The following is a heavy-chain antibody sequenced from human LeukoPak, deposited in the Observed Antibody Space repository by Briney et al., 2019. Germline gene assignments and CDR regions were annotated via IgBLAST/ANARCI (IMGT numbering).Heavy chain of an antibody. V-gene: IGHV3-23*01. Sequence: GGSLRPSCAASGFTVSSYAMRWVRQAPGKGLEWVSAISGIGVSTYYADSVKGRFTISRENSKKTLYLQMNSLRAEDTAVYYSAKDQGIVSYWGQGTLVTVSS. J-gene: IGHJ4*02. CDR3: AKDQGIVSY. CDR1: GFTVSSYA. D-gene: IGHD1-26*01. CDR2: ISGIGVST.